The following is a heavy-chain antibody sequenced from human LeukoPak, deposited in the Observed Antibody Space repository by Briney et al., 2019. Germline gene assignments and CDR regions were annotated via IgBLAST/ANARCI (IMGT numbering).Heavy chain of an antibody. CDR1: GYTLTELS. D-gene: IGHD3-10*01. CDR3: ATGGGITMVRGVIAPFQH. J-gene: IGHJ1*01. Sequence: SVKVSCKVSGYTLTELSMHWVRQAPGKGLEWMGGFDPEDGETIYAQKFQGRVTMTEDTSTDTAYMELSSLRSEDTAVYYCATGGGITMVRGVIAPFQHWGQGTLVTVSS. V-gene: IGHV1-24*01. CDR2: FDPEDGET.